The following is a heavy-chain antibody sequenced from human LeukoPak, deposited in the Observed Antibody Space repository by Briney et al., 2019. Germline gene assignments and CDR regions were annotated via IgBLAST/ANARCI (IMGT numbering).Heavy chain of an antibody. CDR2: IYTSGST. Sequence: PSETLSLTCTVSGGSISSSSYYWSWIRQPAGKGLEWIGRIYTSGSTNYNPSLKSRVTMSVDTSKNQFSLKLSSVTAADTAVYYCARFFGGDAFDIWGQGTMVTVSS. J-gene: IGHJ3*02. V-gene: IGHV4-61*02. CDR1: GGSISSSSYY. D-gene: IGHD3-16*01. CDR3: ARFFGGDAFDI.